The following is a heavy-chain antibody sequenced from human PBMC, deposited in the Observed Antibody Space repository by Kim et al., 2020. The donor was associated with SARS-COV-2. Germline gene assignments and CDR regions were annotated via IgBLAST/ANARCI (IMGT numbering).Heavy chain of an antibody. Sequence: GGSLRLSCAASGFTFSNAWMSWVRQAPGKGLEWVGRIKSKTDGGTTDYAAPVKGRFTISRDDSKNTLYLQMNSLKTEDTAVYYCTTDHSGYSYGDYYYYYGMDVWGQGTTVTVSS. CDR2: IKSKTDGGTT. CDR1: GFTFSNAW. D-gene: IGHD5-18*01. V-gene: IGHV3-15*01. J-gene: IGHJ6*02. CDR3: TTDHSGYSYGDYYYYYGMDV.